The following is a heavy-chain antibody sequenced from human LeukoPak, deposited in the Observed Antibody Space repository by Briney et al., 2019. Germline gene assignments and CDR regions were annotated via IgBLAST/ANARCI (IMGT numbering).Heavy chain of an antibody. V-gene: IGHV3-23*01. D-gene: IGHD1-26*01. CDR1: GFTFSSYA. CDR2: ISGSGGST. J-gene: IGHJ4*02. CDR3: AKRWGATQTPFDY. Sequence: GGSLRLSCAASGFTFSSYAMSWVRQAPGKGLECVSAISGSGGSTYYADSVKGRFTISRDNSKNTLYLQMNSLRAEDTAVYYCAKRWGATQTPFDYWGQGTLVTVSS.